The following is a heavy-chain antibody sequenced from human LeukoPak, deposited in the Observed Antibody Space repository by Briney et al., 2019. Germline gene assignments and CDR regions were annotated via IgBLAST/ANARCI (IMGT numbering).Heavy chain of an antibody. V-gene: IGHV3-23*01. CDR2: ISGDEDST. D-gene: IGHD6-19*01. CDR3: TIDLMTGFSSGWHFGY. J-gene: IGHJ4*02. CDR1: GLTFKNFA. Sequence: GGSLRLSCAASGLTFKNFAMSWVRQAPGNGLESLAVISGDEDSTHYADSVRGHFVISTDNSKNTSFLHMNSLRAEDTAVYYCTIDLMTGFSSGWHFGYWGQGTLVTVSS.